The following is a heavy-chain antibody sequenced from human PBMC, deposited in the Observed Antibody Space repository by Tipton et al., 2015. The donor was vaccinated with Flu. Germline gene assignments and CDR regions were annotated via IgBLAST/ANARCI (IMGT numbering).Heavy chain of an antibody. J-gene: IGHJ5*02. CDR2: IYYSGST. D-gene: IGHD3-22*01. CDR3: ARAPHYYDSSGWWFDP. V-gene: IGHV4-31*03. CDR1: GYSISSDYY. Sequence: TLSFTCTVSGYSISSDYYWSWIRQHPGKGLEWIGYIYYSGSTYYNPSLKSRVTISVDTSKNQFSLKLSSVTAADTAVYYCARAPHYYDSSGWWFDPWGQGTLVTVSS.